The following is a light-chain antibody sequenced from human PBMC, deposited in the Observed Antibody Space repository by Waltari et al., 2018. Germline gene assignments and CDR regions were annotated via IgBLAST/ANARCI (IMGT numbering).Light chain of an antibody. CDR1: QSISIW. CDR3: QQYSSFPLS. CDR2: KAS. J-gene: IGKJ4*01. V-gene: IGKV1-5*03. Sequence: DIQMTQSPPTLSPSVGDRVTVTCRASQSISIWLAWDQQKPGKAPNLLIYKASTLDSGVPSRFSGSASGTEFTLTISSLQAEDFGTYYCQQYSSFPLSFGGGTNIVIK.